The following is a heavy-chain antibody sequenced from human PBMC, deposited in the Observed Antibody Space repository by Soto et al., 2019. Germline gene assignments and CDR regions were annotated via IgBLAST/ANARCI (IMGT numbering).Heavy chain of an antibody. CDR1: GYTFSNSG. Sequence: QVPLVQSGPEVKKPGASVKVSCKASGYTFSNSGFSWMRQAPGQGLEWMGWISTYNGNTNYAQKFQGRRSMTTDTSTSTAFMELRTLRSDDTAVYYCARDEYNNGRNWLNPWGQGTLVTVTS. CDR2: ISTYNGNT. V-gene: IGHV1-18*01. D-gene: IGHD2-8*01. J-gene: IGHJ5*02. CDR3: ARDEYNNGRNWLNP.